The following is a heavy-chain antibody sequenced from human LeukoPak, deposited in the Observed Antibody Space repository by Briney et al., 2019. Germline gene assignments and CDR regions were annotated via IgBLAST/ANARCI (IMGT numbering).Heavy chain of an antibody. CDR2: INHSGST. CDR3: GRYSPIAAAGTEWFDR. V-gene: IGHV4-34*01. CDR1: GGSFSGYY. J-gene: IGHJ5*02. D-gene: IGHD6-13*01. Sequence: PSETLSLTCAVYGGSFSGYYWSWIRQPPGKGLEWIGEINHSGSTNYNPSLKSRVTISVDTSKNQFSLKLSSVTAADPAVYYCGRYSPIAAAGTEWFDRWGEGTLVSVSS.